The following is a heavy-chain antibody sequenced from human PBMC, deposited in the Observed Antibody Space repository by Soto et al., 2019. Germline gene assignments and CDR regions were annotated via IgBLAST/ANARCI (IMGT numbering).Heavy chain of an antibody. CDR2: FDPEDGET. CDR1: GYTLTELS. D-gene: IGHD1-7*01. V-gene: IGHV1-24*01. Sequence: ALVKVSCKVSGYTLTELSMHWVRQAPGKGLEWMGGFDPEDGETIYAQKFQGRVTMTEDTSTDTAYMELSSLRSEDTAVYYCATDRPIDWNYVIHAFDIWGQGTMVTVSS. CDR3: ATDRPIDWNYVIHAFDI. J-gene: IGHJ3*02.